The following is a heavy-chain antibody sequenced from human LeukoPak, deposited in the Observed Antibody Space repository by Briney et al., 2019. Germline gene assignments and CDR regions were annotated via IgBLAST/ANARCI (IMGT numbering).Heavy chain of an antibody. D-gene: IGHD6-13*01. CDR2: IYYSGST. J-gene: IGHJ4*02. CDR3: ARLVGSSSYYFDN. CDR1: GGSMSNYY. V-gene: IGHV4-59*01. Sequence: SETLPLTCSVSGGSMSNYYWSWIQQPPGKRLEWIGYIYYSGSTNYNPSLKGRVTISVDTSKNQFSLKLSSVTAADTAVYYCARLVGSSSYYFDNWGQGTLVTVSS.